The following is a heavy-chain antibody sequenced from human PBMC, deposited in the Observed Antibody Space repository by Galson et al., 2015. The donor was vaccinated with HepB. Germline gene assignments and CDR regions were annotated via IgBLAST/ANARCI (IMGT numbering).Heavy chain of an antibody. CDR3: ARDVYGDYTNPRTRPDWYFDL. CDR2: IYHSGST. V-gene: IGHV4-30-2*01. J-gene: IGHJ2*01. Sequence: LSLTCAVSGGSISSGGYSWSWIRQPPGKGLEWIGYIYHSGSTYYNPSLKSRVTISVDRSKNQFSLKLSSVTAADTAVYYCARDVYGDYTNPRTRPDWYFDLWGRGTLVTVSS. CDR1: GGSISSGGYS. D-gene: IGHD4-17*01.